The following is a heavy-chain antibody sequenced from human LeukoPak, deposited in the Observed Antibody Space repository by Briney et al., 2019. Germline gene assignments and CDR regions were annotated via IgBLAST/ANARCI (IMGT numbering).Heavy chain of an antibody. CDR2: MNPNSANT. CDR3: ARRYSGSGSPLSY. D-gene: IGHD3-10*01. V-gene: IGHV1-8*01. J-gene: IGHJ4*02. CDR1: GYTFTSYD. Sequence: GASVKVSCKASGYTFTSYDINWVRQATGQGPEWMGWMNPNSANTGYAQKFQGRVTMTRNTSISTAYMELNSLRSEDTAVYYCARRYSGSGSPLSYWGQGTLVTVSS.